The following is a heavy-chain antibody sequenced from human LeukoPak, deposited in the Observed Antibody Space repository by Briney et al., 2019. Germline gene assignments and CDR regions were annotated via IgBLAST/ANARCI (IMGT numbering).Heavy chain of an antibody. Sequence: ASVKVSCKASGYTFTSYYMHWVRQAPGQGLEWMGIINPSGGSTSYAQKFQGRATMTRDTSTSTVYMELSSLRSEDTAVYYCAGVAAAGEYYYYGMDVWGQGTTVTVSS. D-gene: IGHD6-13*01. V-gene: IGHV1-46*01. CDR3: AGVAAAGEYYYYGMDV. CDR1: GYTFTSYY. J-gene: IGHJ6*02. CDR2: INPSGGST.